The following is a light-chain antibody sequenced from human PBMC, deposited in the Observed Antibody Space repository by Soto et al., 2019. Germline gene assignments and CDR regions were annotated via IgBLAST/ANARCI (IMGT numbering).Light chain of an antibody. CDR2: GAS. Sequence: MVLTQSPATLSLSPGERATLSWRASRSVSSYLAWYQQKPGQAPRLLSYGASSRAAGIPDRFSGSGSGTEFTLTISRLEPEDFEVYYCQQYGRSPQTFGQGTKVDIK. CDR1: RSVSSY. CDR3: QQYGRSPQT. J-gene: IGKJ1*01. V-gene: IGKV3-20*01.